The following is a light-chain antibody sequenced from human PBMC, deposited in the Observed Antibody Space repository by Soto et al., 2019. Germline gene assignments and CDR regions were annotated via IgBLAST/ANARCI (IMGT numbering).Light chain of an antibody. J-gene: IGKJ5*01. CDR3: QQYDNLPIT. CDR1: QDINNY. Sequence: DIEMTQSPSSLSASVGDRVTITCEASQDINNYLNWYQQKPGKAPKLLISDASNLETGVPSRFSGSRFGTDFTFTISSLQPEDIETYYCQQYDNLPITFGQGTRLEIK. V-gene: IGKV1-33*01. CDR2: DAS.